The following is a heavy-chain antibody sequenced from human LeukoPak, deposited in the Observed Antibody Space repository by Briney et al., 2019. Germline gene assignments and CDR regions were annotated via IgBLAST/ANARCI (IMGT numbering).Heavy chain of an antibody. CDR2: INHSGST. Sequence: PSETLSLTCAVYGGSLSGYYWSWIRQPQGKGLEWIGEINHSGSTNYHPSLKSRVTISVDTSKNQFSMKLSSVTAADTAVYYWARGRRYDFWSGPLGPRNWFDPWGQGTLVTVSS. CDR3: ARGRRYDFWSGPLGPRNWFDP. J-gene: IGHJ5*02. CDR1: GGSLSGYY. V-gene: IGHV4-34*01. D-gene: IGHD3-3*01.